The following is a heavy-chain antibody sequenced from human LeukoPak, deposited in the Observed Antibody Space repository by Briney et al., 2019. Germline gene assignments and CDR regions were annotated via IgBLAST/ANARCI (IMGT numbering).Heavy chain of an antibody. J-gene: IGHJ4*02. D-gene: IGHD3-10*01. CDR3: ARGFPDGSGSYPQPFDY. Sequence: GASVKVSCKASGGTFSSYAISWVRQAPGQGLEWMGGIIPIFDTANYAQKFQGRVTITADKSTSIAYMALSSLRSEDTAVYYCARGFPDGSGSYPQPFDYWGQGTLVTVSS. V-gene: IGHV1-69*06. CDR1: GGTFSSYA. CDR2: IIPIFDTA.